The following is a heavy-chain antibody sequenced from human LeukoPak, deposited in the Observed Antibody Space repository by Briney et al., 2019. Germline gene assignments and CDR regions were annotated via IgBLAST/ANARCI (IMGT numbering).Heavy chain of an antibody. Sequence: GGSLRLSCAASGFTFSDYYMSWIRQAPGKGLEWVSYISSSGSTIYYADSVKGRFTISRDNAKNSLYLQMNSLRAEDTAVYYCARDRLSGYFSIGIDVWGQGTTVTVSS. V-gene: IGHV3-11*01. D-gene: IGHD3-3*01. CDR1: GFTFSDYY. CDR3: ARDRLSGYFSIGIDV. CDR2: ISSSGSTI. J-gene: IGHJ6*02.